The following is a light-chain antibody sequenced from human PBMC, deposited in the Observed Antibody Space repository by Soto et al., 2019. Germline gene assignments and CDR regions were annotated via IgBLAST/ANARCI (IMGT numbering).Light chain of an antibody. CDR2: AAS. CDR3: QQTETFPFI. Sequence: DVQMTQSPSSVSASVGDRVTITCRASQDIGNWLAWYQQKPGKAPKLLIYAASSLQSGDPSRFSGNISETDFTLAIDSLLPEDFATFYCQQTETFPFIFGAGTKVD. V-gene: IGKV1D-12*01. CDR1: QDIGNW. J-gene: IGKJ3*01.